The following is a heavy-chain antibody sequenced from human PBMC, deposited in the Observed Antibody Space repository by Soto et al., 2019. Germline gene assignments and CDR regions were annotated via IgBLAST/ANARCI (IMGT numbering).Heavy chain of an antibody. CDR2: IDTDGGRT. CDR1: GFTFSSYW. J-gene: IGHJ4*02. D-gene: IGHD2-15*01. V-gene: IGHV3-74*01. Sequence: EVQLVESGGGLVQPGGSLRLSCAVSGFTFSSYWMHWVRQAPGKGLVWVSRIDTDGGRTSYADSVKGRFTISRDNAKNTLYLQMNSLRAEDTAVYYCARNSYSGGTCYRATPDQWGQGNLVTVSS. CDR3: ARNSYSGGTCYRATPDQ.